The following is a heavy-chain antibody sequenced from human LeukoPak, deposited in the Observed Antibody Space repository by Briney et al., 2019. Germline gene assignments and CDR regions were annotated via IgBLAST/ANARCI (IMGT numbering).Heavy chain of an antibody. D-gene: IGHD2-15*01. CDR2: MKLDGSEE. CDR1: GFTFRSYW. J-gene: IGHJ5*02. Sequence: GGSLRLSCAASGFTFRSYWMSWIRQAPGKGLEWVANMKLDGSEEYYVDSVKGRFTISSDNAKNSLYLQMNSLRVDDTAVYYCARWARYCSSGSCYSWFDPWGQGTLVTVSS. CDR3: ARWARYCSSGSCYSWFDP. V-gene: IGHV3-7*01.